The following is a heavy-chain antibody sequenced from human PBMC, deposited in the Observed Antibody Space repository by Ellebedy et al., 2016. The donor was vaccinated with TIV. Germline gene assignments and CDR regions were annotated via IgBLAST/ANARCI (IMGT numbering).Heavy chain of an antibody. Sequence: GGSLRLSXAASGFSFSTSAMHRVRQTPDRGLEWVTVISYDGTHKDYANSVKGRFTISRDNSENMVYLQMNSLRADDTAVYYCAKDPYYDSSAYADSHYYYMDVWGKGTTVTVSS. D-gene: IGHD3-22*01. CDR3: AKDPYYDSSAYADSHYYYMDV. CDR1: GFSFSTSA. V-gene: IGHV3-30-3*01. CDR2: ISYDGTHK. J-gene: IGHJ6*03.